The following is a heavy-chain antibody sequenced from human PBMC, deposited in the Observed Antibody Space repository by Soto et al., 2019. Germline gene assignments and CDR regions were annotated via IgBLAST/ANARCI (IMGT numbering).Heavy chain of an antibody. J-gene: IGHJ4*02. V-gene: IGHV3-53*01. Sequence: GGSLRLSCAASGFTVSSNYMSWVRQAPGKGLEWVSVIYSGGSTYYADSVKGRFTISRDNSKNTLYLQMNSLRAEDTAVYYCASRGYYYDSSGYYHDYWGRGTLVTVSS. CDR1: GFTVSSNY. D-gene: IGHD3-22*01. CDR3: ASRGYYYDSSGYYHDY. CDR2: IYSGGST.